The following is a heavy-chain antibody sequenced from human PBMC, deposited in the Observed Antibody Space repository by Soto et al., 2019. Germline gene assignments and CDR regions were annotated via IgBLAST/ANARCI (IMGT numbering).Heavy chain of an antibody. D-gene: IGHD5-12*01. CDR2: INHSGST. J-gene: IGHJ4*02. Sequence: SETLSLTCAVYGGSFSGYYWSWIRQPPGKGLEWIGEINHSGSTNYNPSLKSRVTISVDTSKNQFSLKLSSVTAADTAVYYCARGRGGYSGYVVFDYWGQGTLVT. CDR3: ARGRGGYSGYVVFDY. V-gene: IGHV4-34*01. CDR1: GGSFSGYY.